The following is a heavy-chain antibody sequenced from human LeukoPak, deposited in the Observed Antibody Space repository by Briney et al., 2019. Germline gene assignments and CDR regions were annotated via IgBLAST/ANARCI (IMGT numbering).Heavy chain of an antibody. CDR1: GVSFSGYY. J-gene: IGHJ4*01. CDR2: IYTSGST. CDR3: AREVVAAPGTVDY. D-gene: IGHD6-13*01. Sequence: PSETLSLTCAVYGVSFSGYYWSWIRQPPGKGLEWIGRIYTSGSTNYNPSLKSRVTISVDTSKNQSSLKLSSVTAADTAVYYCAREVVAAPGTVDYWGQGTLVTVSS. V-gene: IGHV4-59*10.